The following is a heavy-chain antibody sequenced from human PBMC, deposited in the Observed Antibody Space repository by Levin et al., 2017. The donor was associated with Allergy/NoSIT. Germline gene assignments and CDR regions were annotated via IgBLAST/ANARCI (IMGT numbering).Heavy chain of an antibody. J-gene: IGHJ4*02. D-gene: IGHD3-10*01. Sequence: GGSLRLSCAASQFTVSSNYMSWVRQAPGKGLEWVSVIYSGGSTYYADSVKGRFTISRDNSKNTMYLQMNSLRAEDTAVYYCARAKPPITMIRGVTGLAWYYFDYWGQGTLVTVSS. V-gene: IGHV3-53*01. CDR1: QFTVSSNY. CDR2: IYSGGST. CDR3: ARAKPPITMIRGVTGLAWYYFDY.